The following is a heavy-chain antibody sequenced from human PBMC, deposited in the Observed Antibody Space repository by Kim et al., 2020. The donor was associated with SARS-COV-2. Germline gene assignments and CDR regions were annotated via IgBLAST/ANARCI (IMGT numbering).Heavy chain of an antibody. CDR1: GGSIISYY. CDR2: IHYSGST. J-gene: IGHJ4*02. Sequence: SETLSLICIVSGGSIISYYWSWIRQPPGKGLEWIAYIHYSGSTKYNPSLKSRVTVAVDTTMNHLSLKLSSVTAADTAVYYFARDREYSSGCYGFDSWGQGIMVTVS. D-gene: IGHD6-25*01. V-gene: IGHV4-59*13. CDR3: ARDREYSSGCYGFDS.